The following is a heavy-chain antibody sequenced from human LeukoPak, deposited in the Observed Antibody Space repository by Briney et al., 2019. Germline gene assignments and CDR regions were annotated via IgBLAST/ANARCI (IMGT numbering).Heavy chain of an antibody. V-gene: IGHV3-48*03. CDR3: AREVLVGGLNYYYYGMDV. CDR2: ISSSGSTI. Sequence: PGGSLRLSCAASGFTFSSYEMNWVRQAPGKGLEWVSYISSSGSTIYYADSVKGRFTISRDNAKNSLYLQMNSLRAEDTAVYYCAREVLVGGLNYYYYGMDVWGQGTTVTVSS. J-gene: IGHJ6*02. D-gene: IGHD2-8*02. CDR1: GFTFSSYE.